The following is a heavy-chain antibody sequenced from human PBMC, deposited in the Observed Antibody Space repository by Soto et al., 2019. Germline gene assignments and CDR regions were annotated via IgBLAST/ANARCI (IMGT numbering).Heavy chain of an antibody. Sequence: SETLSLTCTVAGGSINSFYWDWFRQPPGKGLEWIGYIYFTGSTNYNPSLTSRVTISVDSSKRQFSLRLTSVSAADTAVYFCARNMAPGGTGNFDSWGQGLPGTVSA. CDR2: IYFTGST. D-gene: IGHD3-10*01. CDR3: ARNMAPGGTGNFDS. V-gene: IGHV4-59*01. CDR1: GGSINSFY. J-gene: IGHJ4*02.